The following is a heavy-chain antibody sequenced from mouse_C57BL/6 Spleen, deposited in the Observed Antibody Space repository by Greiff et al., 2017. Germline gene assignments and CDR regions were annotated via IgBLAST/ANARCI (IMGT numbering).Heavy chain of an antibody. V-gene: IGHV1-82*01. CDR3: ARGDYGSSFDY. CDR2: IYPGDGDT. J-gene: IGHJ2*01. CDR1: GYAFSSSW. D-gene: IGHD1-1*01. Sequence: VQLHQSGPELVKPGASVKISCKASGYAFSSSWMNWVKQRPGKGLEWIGRIYPGDGDTNYNGKFKGKATLTADKSSSTAYMQLSSLTSEDSAVYFCARGDYGSSFDYWGQGTTLTVSS.